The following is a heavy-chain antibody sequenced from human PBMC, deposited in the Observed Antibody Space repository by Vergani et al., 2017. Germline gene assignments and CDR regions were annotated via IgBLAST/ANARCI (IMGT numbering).Heavy chain of an antibody. J-gene: IGHJ4*02. CDR3: ARDTGMGFDY. CDR2: IYYSGST. V-gene: IGHV4-59*01. D-gene: IGHD3-10*01. Sequence: QVQLQESGPGLVKPSETLYLTCTVSGGSISSYYWSWIRQPPGKGLEWIGYIYYSGSTNYNPSLKSRVTISVDTSKNQFSLKLSSVTAADTAVYYCARDTGMGFDYWGQGTLVTVSS. CDR1: GGSISSYY.